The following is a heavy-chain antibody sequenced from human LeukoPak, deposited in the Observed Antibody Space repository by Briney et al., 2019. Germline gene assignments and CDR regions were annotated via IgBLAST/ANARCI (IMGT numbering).Heavy chain of an antibody. Sequence: SVKVSFKASGGTFISYAINWVRQAPGQGREWMEGIIPIFGTANYAQKFQDRVTLTADESASTAYLELSSLRSEDTAIYYCASRLYCSNTRCRNFPFAYWGQGTLVTVSS. CDR1: GGTFISYA. V-gene: IGHV1-69*13. D-gene: IGHD2-2*01. J-gene: IGHJ4*02. CDR3: ASRLYCSNTRCRNFPFAY. CDR2: IIPIFGTA.